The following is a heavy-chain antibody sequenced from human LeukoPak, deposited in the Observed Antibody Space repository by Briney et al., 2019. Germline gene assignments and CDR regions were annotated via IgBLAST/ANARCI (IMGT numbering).Heavy chain of an antibody. D-gene: IGHD1-1*01. J-gene: IGHJ6*02. Sequence: PSETLSLTCAVSGGSFSGYYWTWIRQPPGKGLEWIGEISHNAGPNYNPSLKSRVTISINTSKNQFSLKMNSVTAADTAVYYCARVVRYGDYYYYGMDVWGQGTTVTVSS. V-gene: IGHV4-34*01. CDR2: ISHNAGP. CDR3: ARVVRYGDYYYYGMDV. CDR1: GGSFSGYY.